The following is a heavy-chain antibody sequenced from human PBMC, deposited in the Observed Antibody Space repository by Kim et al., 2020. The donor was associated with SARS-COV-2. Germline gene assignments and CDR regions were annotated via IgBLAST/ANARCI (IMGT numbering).Heavy chain of an antibody. J-gene: IGHJ6*02. V-gene: IGHV4-34*01. CDR1: GGSFSGYY. CDR2: INHSGST. CDR3: ARGSGQSTGDYSYYYGMDV. Sequence: SETLSLTCAVYGGSFSGYYWSWIRQPPGKGLEWIGEINHSGSTNYNPSLKSRVTISVDTSKNQFSLKLSSVTAADTTVYYCARGSGQSTGDYSYYYGMDVWGQGTTVTVSS. D-gene: IGHD6-19*01.